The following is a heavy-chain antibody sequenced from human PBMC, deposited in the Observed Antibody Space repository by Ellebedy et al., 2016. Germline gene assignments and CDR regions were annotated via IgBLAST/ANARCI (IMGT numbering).Heavy chain of an antibody. J-gene: IGHJ4*02. CDR2: ISANGNKR. D-gene: IGHD4-17*01. Sequence: GESLKISXAVSGLPFSTFFMSWVRQAPGKGLEWVATISANGNKRDLADSVQGRFTISRDSSKNSVYLRMNNLRVEDTAVYYCRQGHYADLWGQGTLVTVSS. V-gene: IGHV3-23*01. CDR3: RQGHYADL. CDR1: GLPFSTFF.